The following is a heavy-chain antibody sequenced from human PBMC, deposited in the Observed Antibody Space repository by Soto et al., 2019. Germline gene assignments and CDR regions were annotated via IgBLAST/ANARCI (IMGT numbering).Heavy chain of an antibody. CDR2: IYHSGST. Sequence: SETLSLTCAVSGYSISSGYYWGWIRQPPGKGLEWIGSIYHSGSTYYNPSLKSRVTISVDTSKNQFSLKLSSVTAADTAVYYCARDGITGTTDYYGMDVWGQGTTVTSP. CDR3: ARDGITGTTDYYGMDV. J-gene: IGHJ6*02. CDR1: GYSISSGYY. V-gene: IGHV4-38-2*02. D-gene: IGHD1-7*01.